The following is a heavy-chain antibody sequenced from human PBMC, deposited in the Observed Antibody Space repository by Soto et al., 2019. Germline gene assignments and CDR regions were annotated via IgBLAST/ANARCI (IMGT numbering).Heavy chain of an antibody. D-gene: IGHD3-22*01. V-gene: IGHV1-69*06. J-gene: IGHJ4*02. CDR2: IIPIFGTA. Sequence: SVKVSCKASGGTFSSYAISWVRQAPGQGLEWMGGIIPIFGTANYAQKFQGRVTLPAHKSTSTAYMVLSRQRSEDTDVYYCASLAYYYGGSGCYFDYWGQGTLVTVS. CDR3: ASLAYYYGGSGCYFDY. CDR1: GGTFSSYA.